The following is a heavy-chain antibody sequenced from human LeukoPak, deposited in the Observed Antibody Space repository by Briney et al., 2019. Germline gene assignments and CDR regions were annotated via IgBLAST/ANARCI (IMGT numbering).Heavy chain of an antibody. CDR1: GFTFTNYA. CDR2: TTGSTAAT. Sequence: GGSLRLSCAASGFTFTNYAMSWVRQTPGKGLEWVSTTTGSTAATYYADSVKGRFTISRDNAKNSVYLQMNSLRAEDTAVYYCARDPYSSSSFDYWGQGTLVTVSS. V-gene: IGHV3-23*01. CDR3: ARDPYSSSSFDY. D-gene: IGHD6-6*01. J-gene: IGHJ4*02.